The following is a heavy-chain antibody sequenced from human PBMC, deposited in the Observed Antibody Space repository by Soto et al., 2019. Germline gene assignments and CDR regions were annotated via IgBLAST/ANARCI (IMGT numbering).Heavy chain of an antibody. CDR2: ISYDGSNK. D-gene: IGHD5-12*01. CDR1: GFTFSSYA. CDR3: AREVGVAPYYGMDV. J-gene: IGHJ6*02. Sequence: GGSLRLSCAASGFTFSSYAVHWVRQSPGKGLEWVAVISYDGSNKYYADSVKGRFTISRGNSKNTLYLQMNSLRAEDTAVYYCAREVGVAPYYGMDVWGQGTTVTVSS. V-gene: IGHV3-30-3*01.